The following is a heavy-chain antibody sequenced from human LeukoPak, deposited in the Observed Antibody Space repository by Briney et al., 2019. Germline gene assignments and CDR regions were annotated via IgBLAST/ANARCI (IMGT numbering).Heavy chain of an antibody. D-gene: IGHD3-3*01. CDR1: GFTFSSYA. CDR3: AKIMRRITIRDGMDV. CDR2: ISYDGSNK. V-gene: IGHV3-30*18. Sequence: PGGSLRLSCAASGFTFSSYAMSWVRQAPGKGLEWVAVISYDGSNKYYADSVKGRFTISRDNSKNTLYLQMNSLRAEDTAVYYCAKIMRRITIRDGMDVWGQGTTVTVSS. J-gene: IGHJ6*02.